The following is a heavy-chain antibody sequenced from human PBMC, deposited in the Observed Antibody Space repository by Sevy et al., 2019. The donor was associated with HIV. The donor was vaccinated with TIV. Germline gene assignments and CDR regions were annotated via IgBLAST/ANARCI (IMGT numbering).Heavy chain of an antibody. D-gene: IGHD6-19*01. CDR2: IYHSGYS. J-gene: IGHJ4*02. CDR3: ARAIGTQVAGLYYFDY. Sequence: SETLSLTCAVSGYSISSDYYWGWIRQPPGKGLEWIGSIYHSGYSYYNPSLKSRVTISVDTSKSQFSLKLSSVTAADTAVYYCARAIGTQVAGLYYFDYWGQGTLVTVSS. V-gene: IGHV4-38-2*01. CDR1: GYSISSDYY.